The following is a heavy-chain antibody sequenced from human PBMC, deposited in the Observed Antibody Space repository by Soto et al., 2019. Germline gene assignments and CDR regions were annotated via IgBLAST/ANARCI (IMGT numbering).Heavy chain of an antibody. V-gene: IGHV1-2*04. CDR3: AGGIVVVTAYAIYGMDV. CDR2: INPNSGGT. D-gene: IGHD2-21*02. J-gene: IGHJ6*02. Sequence: ASVKVSCKASGYTFTGYYMHWVRQAPGQGLEWMGWINPNSGGTNYAQKFQGWVTMTRDTSISTAYMELSRLRSDDTAVYYCAGGIVVVTAYAIYGMDVWGQGTTVTVSS. CDR1: GYTFTGYY.